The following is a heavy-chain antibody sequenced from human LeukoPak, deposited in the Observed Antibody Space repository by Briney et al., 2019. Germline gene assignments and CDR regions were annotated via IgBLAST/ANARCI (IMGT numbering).Heavy chain of an antibody. CDR2: IIPIFGTA. V-gene: IGHV1-69*05. D-gene: IGHD4/OR15-4a*01. J-gene: IGHJ4*02. Sequence: SVKVSCKASGGTFSSYAISWVRQAPGQGLEWMGGIIPIFGTANYAQKFQGRVTITTDESTSTAYMELSSLRSEDTAVYYCVRERAANLHFDYWGQGTLVTVSS. CDR1: GGTFSSYA. CDR3: VRERAANLHFDY.